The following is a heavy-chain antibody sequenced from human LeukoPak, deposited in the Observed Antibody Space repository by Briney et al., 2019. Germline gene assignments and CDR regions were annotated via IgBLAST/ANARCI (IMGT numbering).Heavy chain of an antibody. J-gene: IGHJ6*02. Sequence: GGSLRLSCAASGLTFSSYAMHWVRQAPGKGLEWVAVISYDGSNKYYADSVKGRFTISRDNSKNTLYLQMNSLRAEDTAVYYCARDPSYYYGSGSYSYYYYGMDVWGQGTTVTVSS. CDR3: ARDPSYYYGSGSYSYYYYGMDV. V-gene: IGHV3-30*04. CDR2: ISYDGSNK. CDR1: GLTFSSYA. D-gene: IGHD3-10*01.